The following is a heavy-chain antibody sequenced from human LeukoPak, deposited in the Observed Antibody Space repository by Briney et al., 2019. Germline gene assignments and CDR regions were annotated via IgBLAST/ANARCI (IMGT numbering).Heavy chain of an antibody. D-gene: IGHD3-22*01. V-gene: IGHV4-34*01. Sequence: PSETLSLTCAVYGGSFSGYYWSWIRQPPGKGLEWIGEINHSGSTNYNPSLRSRVTTSADTSKSQFSLKLSSLTAADTAVYYYARGSGHYSRLTFDYWGQGALVTVSS. CDR3: ARGSGHYSRLTFDY. J-gene: IGHJ4*02. CDR1: GGSFSGYY. CDR2: INHSGST.